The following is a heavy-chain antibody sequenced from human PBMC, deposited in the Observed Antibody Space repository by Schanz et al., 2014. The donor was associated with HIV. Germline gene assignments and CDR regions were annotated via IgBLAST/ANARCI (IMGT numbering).Heavy chain of an antibody. J-gene: IGHJ3*02. CDR3: ARDLVDSSTWYDAFDI. Sequence: QVQLVQSGAEVKKPGASVKVSCKASGYTFTNYGFSWVRQAPGQGLEWMGWINPNSGGTNSAQKFQGRVTMSMDTSISTAYMEVRSLRSDDTALYFCARDLVDSSTWYDAFDIWGQGTKVTVSS. CDR2: INPNSGGT. V-gene: IGHV1-2*02. CDR1: GYTFTNYG. D-gene: IGHD6-13*01.